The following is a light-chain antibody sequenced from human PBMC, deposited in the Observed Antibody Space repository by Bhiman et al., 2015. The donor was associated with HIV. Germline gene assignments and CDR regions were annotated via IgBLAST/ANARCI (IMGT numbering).Light chain of an antibody. J-gene: IGLJ1*01. CDR3: CSYAGSSTPYV. CDR2: EVS. Sequence: QSALTQPASVSGSPGQSITISCTGTSSDVGGYNYVSWYQQHPGKAPKLMIYEVSKRPSGVSNRFSGSKSGNTASLTISGLQAEDEADYYCCSYAGSSTPYVFGTGTKVTVL. CDR1: SSDVGGYNY. V-gene: IGLV2-23*02.